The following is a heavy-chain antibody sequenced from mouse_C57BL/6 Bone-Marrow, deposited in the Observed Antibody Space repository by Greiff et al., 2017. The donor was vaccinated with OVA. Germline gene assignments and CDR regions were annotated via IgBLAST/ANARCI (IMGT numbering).Heavy chain of an antibody. V-gene: IGHV8-8*01. Sequence: QVTLKESGPGILQPSQTLSLTCSFSGFSLSTFGMGVGWIRQPSGKGLEWLAHIWWDDDKYYNPALKSRLTISKDTSKNQVFLKIANVDTADTATYYCARIALYYYGSSPYYYAMDYWGQGTSVTVSS. D-gene: IGHD1-1*01. CDR2: IWWDDDK. CDR3: ARIALYYYGSSPYYYAMDY. CDR1: GFSLSTFGMG. J-gene: IGHJ4*01.